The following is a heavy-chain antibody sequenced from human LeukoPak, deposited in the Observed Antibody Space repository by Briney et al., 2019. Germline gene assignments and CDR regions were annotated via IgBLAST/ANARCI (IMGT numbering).Heavy chain of an antibody. J-gene: IGHJ1*01. Sequence: GGSLRLSCAASGFTFSSYAMSWVRQAPGRGLEWVSAISGSGGSTYYADSVKGRFTISIDNSKNTLYLQMNSLRAEDTAVYYCAKGRQQQGRGYVQHWGQGTLVTVPT. CDR1: GFTFSSYA. V-gene: IGHV3-23*01. CDR3: AKGRQQQGRGYVQH. D-gene: IGHD6-13*01. CDR2: ISGSGGST.